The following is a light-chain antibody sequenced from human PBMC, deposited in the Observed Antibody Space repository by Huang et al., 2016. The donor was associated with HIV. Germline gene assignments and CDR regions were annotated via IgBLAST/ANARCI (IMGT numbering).Light chain of an antibody. V-gene: IGKV2-28*01. CDR3: MQALQTPDT. Sequence: DIVMIQSPFSLPVTPGQPASISCRSSQSLLHTDGHNYLECYVQRPGQSPQLLIYLGSNRASGVPDRFSGSGSGTDFTLKISRVEAEDVGVYYCMQALQTPDTFGQGTKLEIK. J-gene: IGKJ2*01. CDR2: LGS. CDR1: QSLLHTDGHNY.